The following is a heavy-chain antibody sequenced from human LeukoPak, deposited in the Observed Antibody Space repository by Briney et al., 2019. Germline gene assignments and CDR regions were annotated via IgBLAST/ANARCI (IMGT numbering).Heavy chain of an antibody. CDR2: ITDNGAHT. D-gene: IGHD2-2*01. Sequence: GGSLRLSCAASEFTISDSAMTRVRQAPGKGLDWVSIITDNGAHTFYADSVKGRFTISRDTSENTLYLQMNSLRADDTAVYYCATVGGSCSSSNCFAYFGSWGRGTLVTVSS. V-gene: IGHV3-23*01. CDR3: ATVGGSCSSSNCFAYFGS. CDR1: EFTISDSA. J-gene: IGHJ4*02.